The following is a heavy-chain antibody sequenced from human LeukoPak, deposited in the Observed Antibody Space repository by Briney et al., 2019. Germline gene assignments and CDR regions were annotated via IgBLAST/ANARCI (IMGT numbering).Heavy chain of an antibody. V-gene: IGHV4-39*01. CDR1: GGSISSSSYY. CDR3: ARHQPQLWLREEVRYFDY. D-gene: IGHD5-18*01. CDR2: IYYSGST. Sequence: NPSETLSLTCTVSGGSISSSSYYWGWIRQPPGKGLEWIGSIYYSGSTYYNPSLKSRVTISVDTSKNQFSLKLSSVTAADTAVYYCARHQPQLWLREEVRYFDYWGQGTLVTVSS. J-gene: IGHJ4*02.